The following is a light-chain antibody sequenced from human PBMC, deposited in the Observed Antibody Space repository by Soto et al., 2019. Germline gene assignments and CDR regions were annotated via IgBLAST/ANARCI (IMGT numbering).Light chain of an antibody. J-gene: IGKJ4*01. CDR1: QSLSSRN. V-gene: IGKV3-20*01. CDR2: EGS. Sequence: IVLTQSPGTLSLSPGERATLSCRSSQSLSSRNLVWHQQKPGQAPRVLIYEGSKRAPGFPDRFTGSGSGTEFTLTISSLQPDDFATYYCQHYISHGVLSFGGGTKVEIK. CDR3: QHYISHGVLS.